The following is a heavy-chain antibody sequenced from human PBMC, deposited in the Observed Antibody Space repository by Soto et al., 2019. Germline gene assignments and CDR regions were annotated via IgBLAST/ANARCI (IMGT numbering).Heavy chain of an antibody. CDR1: GVTFSSYA. Sequence: QVKLVQSGAEVKKPGSSVEVSCKASGVTFSSYAISWERQAPGQGIEWMGGIIPIFCTANYAQKFQGRVTSTADESTSTAYMELSSLRTEDTAVYYCARDKSGLDYWGQGSLVIVSS. V-gene: IGHV1-69*01. CDR2: IIPIFCTA. D-gene: IGHD6-19*01. J-gene: IGHJ4*02. CDR3: ARDKSGLDY.